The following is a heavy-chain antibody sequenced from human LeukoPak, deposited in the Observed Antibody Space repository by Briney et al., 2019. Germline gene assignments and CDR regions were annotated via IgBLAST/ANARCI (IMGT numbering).Heavy chain of an antibody. CDR2: ISGSGGST. Sequence: GGSLRLSCAASGFTFSSYATSWVRQAPGKGLEWVSAISGSGGSTHYADSVKGRFTISRDNSKNTLYLQMNSLRAEDTAVYYCAKDSGRRAMVRGVIITFPNYWGQGTLVTVSS. CDR1: GFTFSSYA. V-gene: IGHV3-23*01. J-gene: IGHJ4*02. CDR3: AKDSGRRAMVRGVIITFPNY. D-gene: IGHD3-10*01.